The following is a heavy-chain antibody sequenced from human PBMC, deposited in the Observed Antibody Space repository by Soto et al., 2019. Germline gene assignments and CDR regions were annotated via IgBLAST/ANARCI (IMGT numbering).Heavy chain of an antibody. J-gene: IGHJ4*02. CDR3: AHEQGWLVPGYFDY. D-gene: IGHD6-19*01. CDR1: GFSLSTSGVG. Sequence: SGPTLVNPTQTLTLTCTFSGFSLSTSGVGVGWISQPPGKALEWLALIYWDDDKRYSPSLKSRLTITKDTSKNQVVLTMTNMDPVDTATYYCAHEQGWLVPGYFDYWGQGTLVTVSS. V-gene: IGHV2-5*02. CDR2: IYWDDDK.